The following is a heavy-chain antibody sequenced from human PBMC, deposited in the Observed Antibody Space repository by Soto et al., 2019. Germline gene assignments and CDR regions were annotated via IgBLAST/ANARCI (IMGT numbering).Heavy chain of an antibody. D-gene: IGHD3-3*01. CDR3: AREVPYYDFWSGYDY. J-gene: IGHJ4*02. Sequence: PGGSLRLSCAASGFTFTYAWMIWVRQAPGKGLEWVGRTRNKANSYTTDYAASVKGRFTISRDDSKNSLYLQMNSLKTEDTAVYYCAREVPYYDFWSGYDYWGQGTLVNVS. CDR1: GFTFTYAW. V-gene: IGHV3-72*01. CDR2: TRNKANSYTT.